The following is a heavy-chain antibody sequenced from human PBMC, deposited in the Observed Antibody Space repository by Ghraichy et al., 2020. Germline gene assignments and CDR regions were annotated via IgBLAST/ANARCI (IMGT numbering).Heavy chain of an antibody. CDR3: ARSDYSRQYGRDWYYYYGMDV. Sequence: SETLSLTCTVSGGSISSYYWSWIRQPPGKGLEWIGYIYYSGSTNYNPSLKSRVTISVDTSKNQFSLKLSSVTAADTAVYYCARSDYSRQYGRDWYYYYGMDVWGQGTTVTVSS. D-gene: IGHD4-11*01. V-gene: IGHV4-59*01. CDR1: GGSISSYY. CDR2: IYYSGST. J-gene: IGHJ6*02.